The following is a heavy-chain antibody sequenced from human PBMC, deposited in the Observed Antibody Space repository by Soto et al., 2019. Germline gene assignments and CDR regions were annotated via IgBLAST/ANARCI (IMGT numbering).Heavy chain of an antibody. J-gene: IGHJ3*01. CDR2: ISCDGGYQ. CDR3: AKDEGYWNSSSCKDAFDY. CDR1: GFTFVDYA. V-gene: IGHV3-9*01. D-gene: IGHD2-2*01. Sequence: EVQLVESGGGLVQPGRSLRLSCAASGFTFVDYAMHWVRQAPGQGLEWVSGISCDGGYQGYADSVKGRFTISRDNAKKSLYLEMNSLRVEDTALYYCAKDEGYWNSSSCKDAFDYWRQGTTVTVS.